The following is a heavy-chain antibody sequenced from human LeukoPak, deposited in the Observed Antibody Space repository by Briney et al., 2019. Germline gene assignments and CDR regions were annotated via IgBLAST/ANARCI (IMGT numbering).Heavy chain of an antibody. Sequence: GGSLRLSCAASGFTFDDYAMHWVRQAPEKGLEWVSLISGNGGDTYYADSVKGRFTISRDNSRNSLFLQMNSLRTEDTAFYYCSTWAFYHSLDVWGQGTTVTVSS. D-gene: IGHD5/OR15-5a*01. CDR2: ISGNGGDT. CDR1: GFTFDDYA. J-gene: IGHJ6*02. V-gene: IGHV3-43*02. CDR3: STWAFYHSLDV.